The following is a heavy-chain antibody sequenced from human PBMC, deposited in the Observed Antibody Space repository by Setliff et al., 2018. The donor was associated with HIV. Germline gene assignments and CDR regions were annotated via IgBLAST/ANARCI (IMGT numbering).Heavy chain of an antibody. CDR3: TPITGYYMDV. J-gene: IGHJ6*03. CDR1: GFTFKNAW. V-gene: IGHV3-15*01. Sequence: GGSLRLSCAASGFTFKNAWMSWVRQAPGKGLEWVGRIKTKTDGGTTDYAASVKGRFTISRDDSKNTAFLQMNSLKTEDTAVYYCTPITGYYMDVWGKGTTVTVSS. D-gene: IGHD1-20*01. CDR2: IKTKTDGGTT.